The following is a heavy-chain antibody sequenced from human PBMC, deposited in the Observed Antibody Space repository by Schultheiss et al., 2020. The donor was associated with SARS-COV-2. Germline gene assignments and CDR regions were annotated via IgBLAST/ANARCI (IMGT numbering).Heavy chain of an antibody. Sequence: ASVKVSCKASGYTFTGYYMHWVRQAPGQGLGWMGWINPNSGGTNYAQKFQGWVTMTRDTSISTAYMELSRLRSDDTAVYYCARGSSSSLAPGMEYWGQGTLVTVSS. CDR2: INPNSGGT. CDR3: ARGSSSSLAPGMEY. CDR1: GYTFTGYY. V-gene: IGHV1-2*04. D-gene: IGHD6-13*01. J-gene: IGHJ4*02.